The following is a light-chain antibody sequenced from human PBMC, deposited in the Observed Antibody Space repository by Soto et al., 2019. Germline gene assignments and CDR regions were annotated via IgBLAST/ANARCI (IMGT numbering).Light chain of an antibody. CDR3: QAWGTGPWV. V-gene: IGLV4-69*01. J-gene: IGLJ3*02. CDR2: LYSDGRH. CDR1: SGHSSYA. Sequence: QPVLTQAPSASASLGASVKLTCTLSSGHSSYAIAWLQQEPEKGPRFLMKLYSDGRHNKGDGIPDRFSGSSSGAERYLTISSLQSEDEADYYCQAWGTGPWVFGGGTKLTVL.